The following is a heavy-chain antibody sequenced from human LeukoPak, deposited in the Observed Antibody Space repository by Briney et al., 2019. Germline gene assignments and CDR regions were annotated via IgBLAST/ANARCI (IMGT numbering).Heavy chain of an antibody. CDR2: VYYTGNT. V-gene: IGHV4-59*01. CDR3: ARQLRFFGKFDS. CDR1: GGSMSDYY. Sequence: SETLSLTCTVSGGSMSDYYWSWIRQPPGRGLEWVGCVYYTGNTNYNPSLESRVTISADTSKNQFSLRLSSVTAADTAVYYCARQLRFFGKFDSWGQGTLVTVPS. J-gene: IGHJ4*02. D-gene: IGHD3-3*01.